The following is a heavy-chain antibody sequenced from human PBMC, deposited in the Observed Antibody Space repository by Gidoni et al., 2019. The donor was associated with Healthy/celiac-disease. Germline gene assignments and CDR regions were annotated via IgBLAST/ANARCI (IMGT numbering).Heavy chain of an antibody. D-gene: IGHD2-15*01. V-gene: IGHV3-7*01. CDR3: ASSPLGYCSGGSCYERKKGVGNYYGMDV. CDR1: GFTFSSYW. J-gene: IGHJ6*02. CDR2: RKQDGSEK. Sequence: EVQLVESGGGLVQPGGSLRLSCAASGFTFSSYWMSWVRQAPGKGLEWVANRKQDGSEKYYVDVVKGRFTISRDNAKNSLYLQMNSLRAEDTAVYYCASSPLGYCSGGSCYERKKGVGNYYGMDVWGQGTTVTVSS.